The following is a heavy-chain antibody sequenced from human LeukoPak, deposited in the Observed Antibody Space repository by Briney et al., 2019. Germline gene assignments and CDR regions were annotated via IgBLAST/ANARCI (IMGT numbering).Heavy chain of an antibody. V-gene: IGHV1-18*01. J-gene: IGHJ4*02. D-gene: IGHD5-18*01. Sequence: ASVKVSCKASGYTFTSYGISWVRQAPGQGLEWMGWISAYNGNTNYAQKFQERVTITRDMSTSTAYMELSSLRSEDTAVYYCAAGRGYSYGSPYFDYWGQGTLVAVSS. CDR2: ISAYNGNT. CDR3: AAGRGYSYGSPYFDY. CDR1: GYTFTSYG.